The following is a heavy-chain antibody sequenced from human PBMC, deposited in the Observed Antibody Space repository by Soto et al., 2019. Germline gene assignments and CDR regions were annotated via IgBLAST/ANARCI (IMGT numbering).Heavy chain of an antibody. D-gene: IGHD5-18*01. CDR2: MNSAGSAS. CDR3: ATGGYSYGWGY. J-gene: IGHJ4*02. CDR1: GFTFSSYW. Sequence: EVQLVESGGGLVQTGGSLRLSCVGSGFTFSSYWMHWVRQVPGKGPVWVSRMNSAGSASSYVDFVKGRFTVSRDNAKNTLYLEMNSLSAEDTAVYYCATGGYSYGWGYWGQGTLVTVSS. V-gene: IGHV3-74*01.